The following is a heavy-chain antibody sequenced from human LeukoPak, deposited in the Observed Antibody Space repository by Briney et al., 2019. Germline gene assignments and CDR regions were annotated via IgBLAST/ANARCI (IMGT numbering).Heavy chain of an antibody. CDR1: GGSSIGYS. Sequence: SETLSLTCAVYGGSSIGYSWSWVRQPPGKGLEWIGEIDDSGTTNYRPSLKSRVTISVDTSKNQLSLKVTSVTAADTAVYYCARVLSQWLVRAFDIWGQGTMVTVSS. V-gene: IGHV4-34*01. J-gene: IGHJ3*02. D-gene: IGHD6-19*01. CDR3: ARVLSQWLVRAFDI. CDR2: IDDSGTT.